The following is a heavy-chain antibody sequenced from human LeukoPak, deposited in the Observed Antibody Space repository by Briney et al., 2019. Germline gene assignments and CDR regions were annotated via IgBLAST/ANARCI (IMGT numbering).Heavy chain of an antibody. V-gene: IGHV4-59*08. J-gene: IGHJ4*02. CDR2: IHDSGST. Sequence: SETLSLTCTVSGGSINNYYWSWIRQSPEKGLEWIGYIHDSGSTNYNPSLKSRVTISVDTSKNQFSLKLSSVTAADTAVYYCVRLDAAAGRYLQFYYWGQGTLVIVSS. CDR3: VRLDAAAGRYLQFYY. CDR1: GGSINNYY. D-gene: IGHD5-24*01.